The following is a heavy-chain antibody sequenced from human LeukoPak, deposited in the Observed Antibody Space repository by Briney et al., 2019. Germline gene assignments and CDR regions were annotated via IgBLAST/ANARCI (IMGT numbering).Heavy chain of an antibody. CDR1: GFTFSSYS. D-gene: IGHD6-6*01. CDR2: ISSSSRYI. Sequence: GGSLRLSCAASGFTFSSYSMNWVRHAPGKGLEWVSSISSSSRYIYSADSVKGRFTISRDNAKNSLYLQMNSLRAEDTAVYYSAREQKKLWDYSSSSIDYWGQGTLVTVSS. V-gene: IGHV3-21*01. J-gene: IGHJ4*02. CDR3: AREQKKLWDYSSSSIDY.